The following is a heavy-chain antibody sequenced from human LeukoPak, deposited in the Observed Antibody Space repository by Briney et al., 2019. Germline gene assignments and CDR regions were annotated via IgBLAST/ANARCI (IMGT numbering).Heavy chain of an antibody. D-gene: IGHD3-10*01. Sequence: GGSLRLSCTGSGFTFGDYAMSGVRQAPGEGVEWVVFTRSKAYGGTTEYAASVKGRFTISRDDSKSIVYLQMNSLEIEDTAVYYCSRNYVSGSYAFDIWGHGTMVT. CDR1: GFTFGDYA. V-gene: IGHV3-49*04. CDR2: TRSKAYGGTT. J-gene: IGHJ3*02. CDR3: SRNYVSGSYAFDI.